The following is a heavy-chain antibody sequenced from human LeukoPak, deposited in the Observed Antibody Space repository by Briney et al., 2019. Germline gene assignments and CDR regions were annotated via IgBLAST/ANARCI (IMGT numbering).Heavy chain of an antibody. CDR1: GFTFGDYA. CDR2: VRSKAYGGTT. V-gene: IGHV3-49*04. CDR3: TRDNWRENYRIDY. D-gene: IGHD1-7*01. J-gene: IGHJ4*02. Sequence: PGGSLRLSCTTSGFTFGDYAMSWVRQAPGKGLEWVGFVRSKAYGGTTEYAASVKGRFTISRDDSKSIAFLQMNSLKTEDTAVYYCTRDNWRENYRIDYWGQGTLVTVSS.